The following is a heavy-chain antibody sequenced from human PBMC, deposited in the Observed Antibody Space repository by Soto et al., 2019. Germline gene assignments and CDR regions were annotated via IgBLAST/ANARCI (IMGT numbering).Heavy chain of an antibody. J-gene: IGHJ6*02. D-gene: IGHD3-3*01. CDR1: GYTFTGYY. CDR2: INPNSGGT. Sequence: ASVKVSCKASGYTFTGYYMHWVRQAPGQGLEWMGWINPNSGGTNYAQKFQGWVTMTRDTSISTAYMELSRLRSDDTAVYYCARSRGNTIFGVVARGYYGMDVWGQGTTVTVS. V-gene: IGHV1-2*04. CDR3: ARSRGNTIFGVVARGYYGMDV.